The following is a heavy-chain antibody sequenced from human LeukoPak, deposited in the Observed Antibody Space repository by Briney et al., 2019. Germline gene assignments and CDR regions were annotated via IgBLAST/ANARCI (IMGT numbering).Heavy chain of an antibody. CDR1: GGSISSYY. D-gene: IGHD3-22*01. CDR3: ARHFDGIAYSYYFDY. J-gene: IGHJ4*02. CDR2: IYYSGST. Sequence: KPSETLSLTCTVSGGSISSYYWSWIRQPPGKGLEWIGYIYYSGSTNYNPSLKSRVTISVDTSKNQFSLKLSSVTAADTAVYYCARHFDGIAYSYYFDYWGQGTLVTVSS. V-gene: IGHV4-59*08.